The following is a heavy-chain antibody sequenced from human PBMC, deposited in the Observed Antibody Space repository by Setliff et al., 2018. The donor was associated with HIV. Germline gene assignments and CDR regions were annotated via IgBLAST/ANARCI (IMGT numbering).Heavy chain of an antibody. Sequence: GASVEVSCKASGYTFTRYGISWVRQAPGQGLEWMGWISANNGNTNYAQKLQGRVTMTTDTSTSTAYMELRSLRSDDTAVYYCARGPRIAAAAPYYYYYMDVWGKGTTVTVSS. J-gene: IGHJ6*03. D-gene: IGHD6-13*01. CDR2: ISANNGNT. CDR1: GYTFTRYG. V-gene: IGHV1-18*01. CDR3: ARGPRIAAAAPYYYYYMDV.